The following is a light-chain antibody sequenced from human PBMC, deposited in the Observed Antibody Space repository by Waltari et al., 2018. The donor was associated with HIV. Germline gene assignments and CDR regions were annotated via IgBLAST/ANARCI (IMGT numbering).Light chain of an antibody. V-gene: IGLV2-23*02. CDR1: SSDVGSYNL. J-gene: IGLJ1*01. Sequence: QSALTQPASVSGSPGQSITISCTGTSSDVGSYNLVSWYQQYPGKVPKLMIYEVRKRPSGVSNRVSGSKSGNTASLTISGLQAEDEADYYCCSYAGSSTPFVFGTATKVTVL. CDR3: CSYAGSSTPFV. CDR2: EVR.